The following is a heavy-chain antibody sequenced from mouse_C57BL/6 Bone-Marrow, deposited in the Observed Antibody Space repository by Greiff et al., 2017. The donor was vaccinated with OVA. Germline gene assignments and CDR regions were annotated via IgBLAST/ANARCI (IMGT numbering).Heavy chain of an antibody. CDR2: IDPENGDT. D-gene: IGHD2-3*01. Sequence: EVKLQESGAELVRPGASVKLSCTASGFNIKDDYMHWVKQRPEQGLEWIGWIDPENGDTEYASKFQGKATITADTSSNTAYLQLSSLTSEDTAVYYCTTGYDGYYLAMDYWGQGTSVTVSS. V-gene: IGHV14-4*01. CDR3: TTGYDGYYLAMDY. CDR1: GFNIKDDY. J-gene: IGHJ4*01.